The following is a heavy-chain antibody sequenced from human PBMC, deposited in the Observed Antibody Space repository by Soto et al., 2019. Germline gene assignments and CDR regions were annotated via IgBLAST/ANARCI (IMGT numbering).Heavy chain of an antibody. CDR1: RCIFTAYF. CDR2: INPNNGAT. V-gene: IGHV1-2*02. CDR3: ASHVPGARFDP. J-gene: IGHJ5*02. D-gene: IGHD6-6*01. Sequence: QVQLVQSGAEVKKPGASVKVSCKAPRCIFTAYFMHWVRQAPGQGLEWMGWINPNNGATHYGLSFQGKVTMTRDQSISTAYMELSSLRSDDTAVYYCASHVPGARFDPWGQGTLVIVSS.